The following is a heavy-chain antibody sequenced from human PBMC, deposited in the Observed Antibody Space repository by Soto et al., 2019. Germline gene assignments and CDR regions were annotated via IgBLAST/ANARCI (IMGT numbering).Heavy chain of an antibody. J-gene: IGHJ4*02. CDR3: SMGYYDFWTGYFYYFDY. D-gene: IGHD3-3*01. CDR2: IYYSGST. V-gene: IGHV4-30-4*01. Sequence: SETLSLTCTVSGGSISSGDYYWSWIRQPPGKGLEWIGYIYYSGSTYYNPSLKSRVTISVDTSKNKFTLKLSSLTAFDTSVYSCSMGYYDFWTGYFYYFDYWGQGTLVTASS. CDR1: GGSISSGDYY.